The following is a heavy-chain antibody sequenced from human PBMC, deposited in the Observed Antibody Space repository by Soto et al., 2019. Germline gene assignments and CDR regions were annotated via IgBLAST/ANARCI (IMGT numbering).Heavy chain of an antibody. V-gene: IGHV3-23*01. CDR2: ISGSGGST. CDR1: GFTFSSYA. CDR3: AKVGSSGWYLSGNFDD. D-gene: IGHD6-19*01. J-gene: IGHJ4*02. Sequence: GGSLRLSCAASGFTFSSYAMSWVRQAPGKGLEWVSAISGSGGSTYYADSVKGRFTISRDNSKNTLYLQMNSLRAEDTAVYYCAKVGSSGWYLSGNFDDWGQGTPVTVSS.